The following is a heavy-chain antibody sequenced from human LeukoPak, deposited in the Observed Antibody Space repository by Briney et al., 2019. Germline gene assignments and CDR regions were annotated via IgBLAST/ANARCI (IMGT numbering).Heavy chain of an antibody. CDR2: TRNEANIYTT. Sequence: GGSLRLSCAASGFIFSDHYMDWVRQAPGKGLEWVGRTRNEANIYTTKYAASVKGRFTISRDDSKNSLYLQMNSLKTEDTAVYYCASPVGATTVRAFDICGQGTMVTVSS. D-gene: IGHD1-26*01. CDR3: ASPVGATTVRAFDI. J-gene: IGHJ3*02. V-gene: IGHV3-72*01. CDR1: GFIFSDHY.